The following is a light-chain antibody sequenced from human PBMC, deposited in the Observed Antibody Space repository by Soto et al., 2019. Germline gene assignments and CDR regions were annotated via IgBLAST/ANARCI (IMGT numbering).Light chain of an antibody. Sequence: DIQMTQSPSSLSASVGDRVTITCRASQSISSYLNWYQQKPGKAPKLLIYAASSLQSGVPSRFSGSGSGTDFTLTISSXQPEDFATYHCQQSNSTPWTFGQGTKVDIK. J-gene: IGKJ1*01. V-gene: IGKV1-39*01. CDR2: AAS. CDR1: QSISSY. CDR3: QQSNSTPWT.